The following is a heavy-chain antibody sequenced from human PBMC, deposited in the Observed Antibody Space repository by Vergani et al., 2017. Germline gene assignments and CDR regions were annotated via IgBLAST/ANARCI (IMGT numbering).Heavy chain of an antibody. CDR2: MNGDGDTI. Sequence: VQLVESGGGVVQPGGSLRLSCAASGFTFNEYWMHWARQVPGKGLVWVSGMNGDGDTISYADSVKGRFTISRDNAKNTLFLQMNSLRAEDMAVYYCARARKFRFGVVWENWFDPWGQGTLVTVSS. V-gene: IGHV3-74*02. CDR3: ARARKFRFGVVWENWFDP. D-gene: IGHD3-3*01. CDR1: GFTFNEYW. J-gene: IGHJ5*02.